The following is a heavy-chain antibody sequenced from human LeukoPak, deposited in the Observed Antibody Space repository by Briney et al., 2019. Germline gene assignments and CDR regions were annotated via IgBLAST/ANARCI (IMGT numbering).Heavy chain of an antibody. V-gene: IGHV4-59*08. CDR1: GGSISSYY. J-gene: IGHJ4*02. CDR3: ARHRPRYDSSGYYLDY. CDR2: IYYSGST. D-gene: IGHD3-22*01. Sequence: PSETLSLTCTVSGGSISSYYWSWIRQPPGKGLEWIGYIYYSGSTNYNPSLKSRVTISVDTSKNQFSLKLSSVTAADTAVYYCARHRPRYDSSGYYLDYWGQGTLVTVSS.